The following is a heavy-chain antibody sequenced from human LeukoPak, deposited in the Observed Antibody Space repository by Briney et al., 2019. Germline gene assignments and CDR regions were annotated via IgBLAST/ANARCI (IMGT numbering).Heavy chain of an antibody. CDR1: GFTFGDYA. D-gene: IGHD3-22*01. Sequence: GGSLRLSCTASGFTFGDYAMNWFRQAPGKGLEWVGFIRSKAYGGTTEYAASVKGRFTISRDDSKSIAYLQMNSLKTEDTAVYYCTSTYDSSGYYLYYFDYWGQGTLVTVSS. J-gene: IGHJ4*02. CDR2: IRSKAYGGTT. CDR3: TSTYDSSGYYLYYFDY. V-gene: IGHV3-49*03.